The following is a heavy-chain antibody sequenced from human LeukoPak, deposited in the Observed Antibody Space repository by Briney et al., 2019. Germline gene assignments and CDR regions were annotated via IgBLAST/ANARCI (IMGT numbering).Heavy chain of an antibody. V-gene: IGHV3-23*01. CDR2: ISGSGGTT. CDR1: GFSFSSYA. J-gene: IGHJ6*02. D-gene: IGHD1-14*01. CDR3: ARDPDATGGMDV. Sequence: PVGSLRLSCAASGFSFSSYALTWVRQAPGKGLEWVSAISGSGGTTYYADSVKGRFTISRDNSKNTLYLQMNSLSAEDTAIYYCARDPDATGGMDVWGQGTTVTVSS.